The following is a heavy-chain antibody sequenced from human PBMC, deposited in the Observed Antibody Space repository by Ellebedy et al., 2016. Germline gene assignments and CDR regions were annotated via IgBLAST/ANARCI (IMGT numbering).Heavy chain of an antibody. CDR2: ISYDGSNK. J-gene: IGHJ5*02. CDR3: AKGGYCSGGSCSITPDLYNWFDP. V-gene: IGHV3-30*18. D-gene: IGHD2-15*01. CDR1: GFTFSSYG. Sequence: GGSLRLSXAASGFTFSSYGMHWVRQAPGKGLEWVAVISYDGSNKYYADSVKGRFTISRDNSKNTLYLQMNSLRAEDTAVYYCAKGGYCSGGSCSITPDLYNWFDPWGRGTLVTVSS.